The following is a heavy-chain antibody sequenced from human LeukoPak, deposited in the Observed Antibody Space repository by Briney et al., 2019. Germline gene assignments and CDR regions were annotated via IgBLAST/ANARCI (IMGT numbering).Heavy chain of an antibody. CDR1: GFTFSSYS. CDR2: IRYDGSNK. V-gene: IGHV3-30*02. J-gene: IGHJ4*02. D-gene: IGHD2-2*01. Sequence: GGSLRLSCAASGFTFSSYSMNWVRRAPGKGLEWVAFIRYDGSNKYYADSVKGRFTISRDNSKNTLYLQMNSLRAEDTAVYYCCLIVVVPAARGDYWGQGTLVTVSS. CDR3: CLIVVVPAARGDY.